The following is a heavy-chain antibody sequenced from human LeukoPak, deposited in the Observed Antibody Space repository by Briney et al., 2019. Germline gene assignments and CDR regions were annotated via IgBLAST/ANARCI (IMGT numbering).Heavy chain of an antibody. V-gene: IGHV3-9*01. CDR2: ISWNSGSI. Sequence: SLRLSCAASGFTFDDYAMHWVRQAPGKGLEWVSGISWNSGSIGYADSVKGRFTISRDNAKNSPYLQMNSLRAEDTALYYCAKDQNSWTDGDAFDIWGQGTMVTVSS. D-gene: IGHD6-13*01. CDR3: AKDQNSWTDGDAFDI. J-gene: IGHJ3*02. CDR1: GFTFDDYA.